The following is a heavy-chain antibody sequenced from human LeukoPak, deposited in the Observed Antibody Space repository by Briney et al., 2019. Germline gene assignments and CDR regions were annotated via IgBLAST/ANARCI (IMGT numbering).Heavy chain of an antibody. V-gene: IGHV3-33*08. J-gene: IGHJ3*01. Sequence: GGSLRLSCTASGFTFSGHWMSWVRQAPGKGLEWVAVIWYDGSNKYYADSVKGRFTISRDNSKNTLYLQMNSLRAEDTAVYYCARDSYYYDSSGYYSLWGQGTMVTVSS. D-gene: IGHD3-22*01. CDR2: IWYDGSNK. CDR3: ARDSYYYDSSGYYSL. CDR1: GFTFSGHW.